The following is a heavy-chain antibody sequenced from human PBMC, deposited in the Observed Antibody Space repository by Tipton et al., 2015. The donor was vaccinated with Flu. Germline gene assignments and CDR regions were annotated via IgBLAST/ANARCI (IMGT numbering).Heavy chain of an antibody. CDR3: ARYCSGGSCKRDTNDAFDI. J-gene: IGHJ3*02. Sequence: TLSLTCAVSGYSISTGYYWGWIRQPPGKGLEWVGRIFTSGSTNYNPSLKSRVTISVDTSKNQFSLMLTSVTAADTAVYYCARYCSGGSCKRDTNDAFDIWGQGTMATVSS. CDR2: IFTSGST. CDR1: GYSISTGYY. D-gene: IGHD2-15*01. V-gene: IGHV4-38-2*01.